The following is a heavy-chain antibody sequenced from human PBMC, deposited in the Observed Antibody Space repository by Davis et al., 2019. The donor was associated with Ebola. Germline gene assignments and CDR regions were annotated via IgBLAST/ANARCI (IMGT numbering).Heavy chain of an antibody. CDR2: ISGSGGST. CDR1: GFTFSTYA. D-gene: IGHD1-26*01. Sequence: PGGSLRLSCAASGFTFSTYAMSWLRQAPGKGLEWVSAISGSGGSTYYADSVKGRFTISRDNSKNTLYLQMNNLRAEDTAIYYCADPWVLSGSTPLAWGQGTLVTVSS. V-gene: IGHV3-23*01. CDR3: ADPWVLSGSTPLA. J-gene: IGHJ5*02.